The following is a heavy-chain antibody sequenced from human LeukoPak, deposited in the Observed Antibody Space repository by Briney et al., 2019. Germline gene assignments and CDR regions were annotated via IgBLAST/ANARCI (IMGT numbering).Heavy chain of an antibody. CDR1: GFAFSNYW. CDR2: IKEDGGEK. J-gene: IGHJ4*02. V-gene: IGHV3-7*01. D-gene: IGHD2-15*01. CDR3: VRDRGYCSGGTCYALWDY. Sequence: GGSLRLSCAASGFAFSNYWMTWVRQAQGKGLEWVARIKEDGGEKYHVDPVKGRFTISRDNAKNSLYLQMNSLRAEDTAMYYCVRDRGYCSGGTCYALWDYWGQGTLVTVSS.